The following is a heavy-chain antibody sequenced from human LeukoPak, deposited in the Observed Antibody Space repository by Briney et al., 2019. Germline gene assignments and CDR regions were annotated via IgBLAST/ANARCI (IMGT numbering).Heavy chain of an antibody. V-gene: IGHV1-24*01. Sequence: GASVKVSCKVSGYALSDLSIHWVRQAPGKGLEWMGGFDPEDGEAIYAQKFQGRVTMTEDTSSDTAYMELSSLGSEDTAVYYCAPETDDISGSYWGQGSLVTVSS. CDR3: APETDDISGSY. CDR1: GYALSDLS. D-gene: IGHD6-19*01. J-gene: IGHJ4*02. CDR2: FDPEDGEA.